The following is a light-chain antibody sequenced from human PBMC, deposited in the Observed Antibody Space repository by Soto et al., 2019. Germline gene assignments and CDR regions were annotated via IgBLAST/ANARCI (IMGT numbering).Light chain of an antibody. J-gene: IGKJ2*01. CDR3: QQYDTWPPYS. V-gene: IGKV3D-15*01. Sequence: EIVMTQSPATLSVSPGERATLSCRASQSVNRNLAWYQQKPGQAPRLLIHGASIRATGIPARFSGSGSGTEFTLTISSLQSEDFAVYYCQQYDTWPPYSFSQGTKLDIK. CDR2: GAS. CDR1: QSVNRN.